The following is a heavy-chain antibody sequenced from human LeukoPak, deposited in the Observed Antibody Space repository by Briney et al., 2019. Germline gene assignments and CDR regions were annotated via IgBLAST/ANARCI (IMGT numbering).Heavy chain of an antibody. CDR2: IYISGST. V-gene: IGHV4-4*07. D-gene: IGHD2-2*01. CDR1: GGSISSYY. Sequence: SETLSLTCTVSGGSISSYYWSWIRQPAGKGLEWIGRIYISGSTNYNPSLKSRVTMSVDTSKNQFSLKLSSVTAADTAVYYCARGSCSSTSCYGNFDYWGQGTLVTVSS. J-gene: IGHJ4*02. CDR3: ARGSCSSTSCYGNFDY.